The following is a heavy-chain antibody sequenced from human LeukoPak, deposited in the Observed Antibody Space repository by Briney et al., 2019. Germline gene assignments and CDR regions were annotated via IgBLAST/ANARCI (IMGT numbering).Heavy chain of an antibody. Sequence: GASVKVSCKASGYTFTSYGISWVRQAPGQGLEWMGWISAYNGNTNYAQKLQGRVTITADTSTDTAYMELSSLRSEDTAVYYCATAEAHLDPWGQGTLVTVSS. CDR2: ISAYNGNT. J-gene: IGHJ5*02. CDR1: GYTFTSYG. CDR3: ATAEAHLDP. V-gene: IGHV1-18*01.